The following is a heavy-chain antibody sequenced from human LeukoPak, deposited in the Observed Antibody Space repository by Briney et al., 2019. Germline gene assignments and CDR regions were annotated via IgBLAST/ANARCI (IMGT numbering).Heavy chain of an antibody. CDR1: GGSISSSSYY. CDR2: SSYSGRT. V-gene: IGHV4-39*07. Sequence: SETLSLTCTVSGGSISSSSYYWGWIRQPPGKGLEWIGSSSYSGRTYYNPSLQSRVTVSLDTSKNQFSLKLSSVTAAYTAVYYCARRITGDGYFDYWGQGTLVTVSS. CDR3: ARRITGDGYFDY. D-gene: IGHD7-27*01. J-gene: IGHJ4*02.